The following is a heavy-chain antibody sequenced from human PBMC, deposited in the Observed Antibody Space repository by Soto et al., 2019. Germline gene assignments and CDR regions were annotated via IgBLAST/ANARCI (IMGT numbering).Heavy chain of an antibody. V-gene: IGHV3-74*01. D-gene: IGHD6-19*01. CDR1: GFTFSIYW. CDR2: INSDGSST. Sequence: GGSLRLSCAASGFTFSIYWMHWVRQAPGKGLVWVSRINSDGSSTSYADSVKGRFTISRDNAKNTLYLQMNSLRAEDTAVYYCASIGTIAVAGAPDYWGQGTLVTVSS. J-gene: IGHJ4*02. CDR3: ASIGTIAVAGAPDY.